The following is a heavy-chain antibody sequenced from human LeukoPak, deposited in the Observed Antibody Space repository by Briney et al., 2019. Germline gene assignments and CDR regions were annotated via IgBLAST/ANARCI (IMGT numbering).Heavy chain of an antibody. CDR1: GGSISSGAYY. D-gene: IGHD1-26*01. V-gene: IGHV4-30-4*08. J-gene: IGHJ4*02. Sequence: PSETLSLTCTVSGGSISSGAYYWSWIRQPPGKGLEWIGYIYHSGSTYYNPSLKSRVTISVDTSKNQFSLKLSSVTAADTAVYYCARGLKWGDGNYFDYWGQGTLVTVSS. CDR2: IYHSGST. CDR3: ARGLKWGDGNYFDY.